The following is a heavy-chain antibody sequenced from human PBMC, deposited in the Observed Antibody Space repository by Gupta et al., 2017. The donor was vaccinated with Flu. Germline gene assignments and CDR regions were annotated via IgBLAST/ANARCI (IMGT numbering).Heavy chain of an antibody. V-gene: IGHV3-15*01. CDR3: TTLVVAATHFDY. CDR2: IKSKTDGGPT. D-gene: IGHD2-15*01. J-gene: IGHJ4*02. CDR1: GFTFSNAW. Sequence: EVQLVESGGGLVKPGGSLRLSCAASGFTFSNAWMSWVRQAPGKGLEWVGRIKSKTDGGPTDYTAPEKGRITRSRDDSKNTLYLQRKSLKTEDTAGEYGTTLVVAATHFDYWGQGTRVTVSS.